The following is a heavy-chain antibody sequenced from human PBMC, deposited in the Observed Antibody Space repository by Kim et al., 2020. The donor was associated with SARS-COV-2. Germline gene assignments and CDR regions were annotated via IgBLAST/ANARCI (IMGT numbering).Heavy chain of an antibody. J-gene: IGHJ4*02. Sequence: SSTSHADSVKGRFTISRDNAKNTLYLQMNSLRAEDTAVYYCARDITNFDYWGQGTLVTVSS. D-gene: IGHD3-10*01. CDR3: ARDITNFDY. V-gene: IGHV3-74*01. CDR2: SST.